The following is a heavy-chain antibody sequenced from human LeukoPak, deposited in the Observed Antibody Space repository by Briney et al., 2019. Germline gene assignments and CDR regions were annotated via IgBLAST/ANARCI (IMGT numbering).Heavy chain of an antibody. CDR2: ISGSGGST. CDR1: GLTFSSYA. J-gene: IGHJ4*02. CDR3: AKDADLGYDFWSGYFSFDY. Sequence: PGGSLRLSCAASGLTFSSYAMSWVRQAPGKGLEWVSAISGSGGSTYYADSVKGRFTISRDNSKNTLYLQMNSLRAEDTAVYYCAKDADLGYDFWSGYFSFDYWGQGTLVTVSS. V-gene: IGHV3-23*01. D-gene: IGHD3-3*01.